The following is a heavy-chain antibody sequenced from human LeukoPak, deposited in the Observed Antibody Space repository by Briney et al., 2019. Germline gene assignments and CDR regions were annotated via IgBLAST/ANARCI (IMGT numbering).Heavy chain of an antibody. J-gene: IGHJ5*02. CDR2: IYHSGST. CDR3: ARGGSMVTKDWFDP. V-gene: IGHV4-38-2*01. Sequence: SETLSLTCAVSGYSISSGYYWGWTRQPPGKGLEWIGSIYHSGSTYYNPSLKSRVTISVDASKNQFSLKLSSVTAADTAVYYCARGGSMVTKDWFDPWGQGTLVTVSS. CDR1: GYSISSGYY. D-gene: IGHD2-21*02.